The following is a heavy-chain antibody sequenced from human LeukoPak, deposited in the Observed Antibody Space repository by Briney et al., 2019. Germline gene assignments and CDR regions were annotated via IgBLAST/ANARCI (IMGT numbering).Heavy chain of an antibody. J-gene: IGHJ4*02. CDR3: ATELVATIHDQTGPFI. Sequence: GASVKVSCKVSGYTLTELSMHWVRQAPGKGLEWMGGFDPEGGETIYAQKFQGRVTMTEDTSTDTAYMELSSLRSEDTAVYYCATELVATIHDQTGPFIWGQGTLVTVSS. CDR2: FDPEGGET. V-gene: IGHV1-24*01. D-gene: IGHD5-12*01. CDR1: GYTLTELS.